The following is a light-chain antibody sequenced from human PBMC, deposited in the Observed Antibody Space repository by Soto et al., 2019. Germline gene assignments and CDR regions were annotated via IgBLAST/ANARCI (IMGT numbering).Light chain of an antibody. CDR3: QQSYTTPVYT. V-gene: IGKV1-27*01. Sequence: DIQMTQSPSSLSASVGDRVTITCRASQGISNYLAWYQQKPGQVPKLLIYAASTLQSGVPSRFSGSGSGTEFTLTISSLQPEDFATYFCQQSYTTPVYTFGQGTKLEIK. J-gene: IGKJ2*01. CDR1: QGISNY. CDR2: AAS.